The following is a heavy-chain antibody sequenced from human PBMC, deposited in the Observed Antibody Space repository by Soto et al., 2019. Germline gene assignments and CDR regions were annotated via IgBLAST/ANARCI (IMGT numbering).Heavy chain of an antibody. CDR1: GYTFTDYW. CDR2: IYPGDSDT. Sequence: GESLKISCKGFGYTFTDYWIGWVRQMPGKGLEWMGIIYPGDSDTKYNPSFQGQVTISADKSITTTYLQWSSLKASDTAIYYCAASIFYYGMDVWGQGTTVTVSS. CDR3: AASIFYYGMDV. V-gene: IGHV5-51*01. J-gene: IGHJ6*02.